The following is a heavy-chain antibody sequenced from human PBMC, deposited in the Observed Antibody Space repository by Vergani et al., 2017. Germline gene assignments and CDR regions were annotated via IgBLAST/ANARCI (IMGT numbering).Heavy chain of an antibody. D-gene: IGHD2-2*01. CDR3: ARGDXVVVPAAMGGAPDAFDI. V-gene: IGHV1-69*01. CDR2: ILPIFGTA. Sequence: QVQLVQSGAEVKKPGSSVKVSCKASGGTFSSYAISWVRQAPGQGLEWMGGILPIFGTANYAQKFQGRVTITADESTSTAYMELSSLRSEDTAVYYCARGDXVVVPAAMGGAPDAFDIWGQGTMVTVSS. J-gene: IGHJ3*02. CDR1: GGTFSSYA.